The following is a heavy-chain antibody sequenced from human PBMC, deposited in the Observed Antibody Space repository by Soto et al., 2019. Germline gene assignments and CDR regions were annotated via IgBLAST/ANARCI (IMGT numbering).Heavy chain of an antibody. CDR1: GFTFSNYA. D-gene: IGHD2-21*01. J-gene: IGHJ1*01. CDR2: VSRAGTNT. Sequence: EVQLLESGGDVVRPGGSLRLSCAASGFTFSNYAMSWVRQAPGKGLEWVAGVSRAGTNTFYADSVRGRFSISRDNSQDTVEPYIIGLRGHGTEVYFCEKYAVAEGVIELWRQGTLVSVS. CDR3: EKYAVAEGVIEL. V-gene: IGHV3-23*01.